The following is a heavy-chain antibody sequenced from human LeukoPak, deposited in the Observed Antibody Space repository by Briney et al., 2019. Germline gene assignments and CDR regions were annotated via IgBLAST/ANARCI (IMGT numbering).Heavy chain of an antibody. Sequence: ASVKVSCKASGYTFTNFGISWVRQAPGQRLEWMGWISGYNDNPNYAQKLQGRVTLTTDTSTSTAYMELRSLRYDDTAVYYCARDDSADWGQGTLVTVSS. CDR2: ISGYNDNP. CDR1: GYTFTNFG. V-gene: IGHV1-18*01. CDR3: ARDDSAD. J-gene: IGHJ4*02. D-gene: IGHD2-21*01.